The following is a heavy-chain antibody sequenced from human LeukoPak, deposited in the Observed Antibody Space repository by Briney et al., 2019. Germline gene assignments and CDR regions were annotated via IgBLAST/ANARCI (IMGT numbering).Heavy chain of an antibody. Sequence: PGGSLRLSCAASGFTFSSYAMSWVRQAPGKGLEWVSAISGSGGSTYYADSVKGRFTISRDNSKNTLYLQMNSLRAEDTAVYYCATLGAEYYDFWSGYYSYYFDYWGQGTLVTVSS. J-gene: IGHJ4*02. CDR3: ATLGAEYYDFWSGYYSYYFDY. CDR2: ISGSGGST. V-gene: IGHV3-23*01. CDR1: GFTFSSYA. D-gene: IGHD3-3*01.